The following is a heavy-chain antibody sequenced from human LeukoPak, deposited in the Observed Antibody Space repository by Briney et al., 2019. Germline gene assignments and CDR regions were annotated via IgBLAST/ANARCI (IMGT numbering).Heavy chain of an antibody. Sequence: PSETLSLTCTVSGGSISSYYWSWIRQPPGKGLEWIGYIYYSGSTNYNPSLKSRVTISVDTSKNQFSLKLSSVTAADTAVYYCARGGLVRGTINSMIALDIWGQGTTVTVSS. CDR2: IYYSGST. CDR3: ARGGLVRGTINSMIALDI. CDR1: GGSISSYY. J-gene: IGHJ3*02. V-gene: IGHV4-59*01. D-gene: IGHD3-10*01.